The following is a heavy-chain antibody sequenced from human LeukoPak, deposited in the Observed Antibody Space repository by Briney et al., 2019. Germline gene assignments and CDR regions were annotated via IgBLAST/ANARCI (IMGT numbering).Heavy chain of an antibody. CDR3: ARAANTATGTPTLAIDY. V-gene: IGHV3-11*05. D-gene: IGHD6-13*01. J-gene: IGHJ4*02. CDR2: IPSTSSYT. CDR1: RFTFSDYY. Sequence: PGGSLRLSCVDSRFTFSDYYMRSIRQAQGKGVEWVSYIPSTSSYTAYADSVRGRFTSSRDNAKNSLYLQMISLKAEDTDVYYCARAANTATGTPTLAIDYWGQGTLVTVSS.